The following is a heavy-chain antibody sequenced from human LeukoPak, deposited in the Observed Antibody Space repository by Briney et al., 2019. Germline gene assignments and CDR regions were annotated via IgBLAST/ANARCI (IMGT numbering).Heavy chain of an antibody. CDR2: INHSGST. D-gene: IGHD5-24*01. CDR3: ARKMATIAY. Sequence: SETLSLTCAVYGGSFSGYYWSWIRQPPGKGLEWIGEINHSGSTNYNPSLKSRVTISADTSKNQFSLKLSSVTAADTAVYYCARKMATIAYWGQGTLVTVSS. CDR1: GGSFSGYY. V-gene: IGHV4-34*01. J-gene: IGHJ4*02.